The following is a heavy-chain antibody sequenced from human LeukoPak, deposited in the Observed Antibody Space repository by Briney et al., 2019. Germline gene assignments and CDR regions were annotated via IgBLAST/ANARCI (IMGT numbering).Heavy chain of an antibody. CDR1: GYTFTSYG. CDR3: ARDWQAYYYDSSGRSNWFDP. Sequence: GASVKVSCKASGYTFTSYGISWVRQAPGQGLEWTGWISAYNGNTNYAQKLQGRVTMTTDTSTSTAYMELRSLRSDDTAVYYCARDWQAYYYDSSGRSNWFDPWGQGTLVTVSS. CDR2: ISAYNGNT. J-gene: IGHJ5*02. D-gene: IGHD3-22*01. V-gene: IGHV1-18*01.